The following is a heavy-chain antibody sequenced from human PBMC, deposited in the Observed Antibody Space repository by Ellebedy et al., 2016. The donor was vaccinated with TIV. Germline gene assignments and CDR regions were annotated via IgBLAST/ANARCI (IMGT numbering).Heavy chain of an antibody. D-gene: IGHD3-10*01. V-gene: IGHV4-59*01. CDR1: GSSISSSY. J-gene: IGHJ4*02. CDR3: ARDRRGSYDF. Sequence: MPSETLSLTCTASGSSISSSYWSWIRQTPGKDLEWIGYISNTGRTNYNPSLQSRVTISVDTSRNQFSLTLRSLTAADTAVYYCARDRRGSYDFWGQGTLLAVSS. CDR2: ISNTGRT.